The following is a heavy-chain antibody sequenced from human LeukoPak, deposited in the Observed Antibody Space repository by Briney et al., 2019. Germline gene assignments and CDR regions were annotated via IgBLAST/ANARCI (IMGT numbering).Heavy chain of an antibody. D-gene: IGHD3-22*01. CDR3: ARCYDSSALMLTY. Sequence: GGSLRLSCAASGFTVSSNYMSWVRQAPGKGLEWVSVIYSGGSAYYADSVKGRFTISRDNSKNTLYLQMNSLRAEDTAVYYCARCYDSSALMLTYWGQGTLSPSPQ. CDR2: IYSGGSA. V-gene: IGHV3-53*01. CDR1: GFTVSSNY. J-gene: IGHJ4*02.